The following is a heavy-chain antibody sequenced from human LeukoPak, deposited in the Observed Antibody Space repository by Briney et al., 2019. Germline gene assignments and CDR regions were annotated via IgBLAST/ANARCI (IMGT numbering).Heavy chain of an antibody. J-gene: IGHJ3*01. CDR1: GFTFSTYD. D-gene: IGHD2-2*03. CDR3: AQGGYFAFDF. CDR2: INRSGRT. V-gene: IGHV3-23*01. Sequence: GGSLRLSCVASGFTFSTYDMQWVRQAPGKGLEWVSGINRSGRTYYTDSVKGRFTISRDNSRSTLYLEMNSLRAEDTAVYYCAQGGYFAFDFWGQGTMVTVSS.